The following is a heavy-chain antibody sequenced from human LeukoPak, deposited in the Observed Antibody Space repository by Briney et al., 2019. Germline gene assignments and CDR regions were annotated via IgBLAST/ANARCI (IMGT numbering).Heavy chain of an antibody. CDR3: ARDRGYSGPSYFDY. D-gene: IGHD5-12*01. V-gene: IGHV1-2*03. CDR2: INPNSGGT. CDR1: GYTFTGYY. J-gene: IGHJ4*02. Sequence: LEASVKVSCKASGYTFTGYYMHWVRQAPGQGREWMGWINPNSGGTNYAQKFQGRVTITADKSTSTAYMELSSLRSEDTAVYYCARDRGYSGPSYFDYWGQGTLVTVSS.